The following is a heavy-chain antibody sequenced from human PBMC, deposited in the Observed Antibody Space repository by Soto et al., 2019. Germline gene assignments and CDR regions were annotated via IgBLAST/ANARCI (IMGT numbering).Heavy chain of an antibody. J-gene: IGHJ5*02. V-gene: IGHV3-23*01. CDR3: ARPHLGEDSSSWNMWFDP. D-gene: IGHD3-16*01. CDR1: GFTFRNYG. Sequence: PGGSLRLSCAASGFTFRNYGMNWVRQAPGKGLEWVSAISGSGGSTYYADSVKGRFTISRDNFKNTLYLQMNSLRAEDTALYYCARPHLGEDSSSWNMWFDPWGQGTLVTVSS. CDR2: ISGSGGST.